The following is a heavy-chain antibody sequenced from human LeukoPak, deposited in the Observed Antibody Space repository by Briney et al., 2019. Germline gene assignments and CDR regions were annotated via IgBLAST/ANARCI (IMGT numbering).Heavy chain of an antibody. Sequence: GGSLRLSCAASGFTFSSYAMSWVRQAPGKGLECVSIISGSGGSTYYAGSVKGRFTISRDNSKNTLYLQMNSLRAEDTAIYSGAKDLAPHTIFGVAIHYWGQETLVTVSS. CDR2: ISGSGGST. D-gene: IGHD3-3*01. CDR3: AKDLAPHTIFGVAIHY. CDR1: GFTFSSYA. V-gene: IGHV3-23*01. J-gene: IGHJ4*02.